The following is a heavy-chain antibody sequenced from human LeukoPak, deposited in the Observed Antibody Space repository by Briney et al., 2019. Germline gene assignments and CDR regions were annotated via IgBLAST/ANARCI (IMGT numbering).Heavy chain of an antibody. V-gene: IGHV5-51*01. CDR2: IYPGNSDT. Sequence: GESLKISCKGSGYSFTSYWIAWVRQMPGKGLEWMGIIYPGNSDTRYSPSFQGRVTISADKSITTAYLQWSSLKASDTAIYYCARGYYFFDYWGQGTLVTVSS. D-gene: IGHD2-15*01. CDR3: ARGYYFFDY. CDR1: GYSFTSYW. J-gene: IGHJ4*02.